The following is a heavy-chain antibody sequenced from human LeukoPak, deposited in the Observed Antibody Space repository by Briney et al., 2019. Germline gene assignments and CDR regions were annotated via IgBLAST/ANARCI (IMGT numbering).Heavy chain of an antibody. CDR3: ARGPSYGDYYFQH. CDR2: ISSNGGST. D-gene: IGHD4-17*01. Sequence: PGGSLRLSCAASGFTFSSYAMHWVRQAPGKGLEYVSAISSNGGSTYYANSVKGRFTISRDNSKNTLYLQMGSLRAEDMAVYYCARGPSYGDYYFQHWGQGNLVTVSS. J-gene: IGHJ1*01. V-gene: IGHV3-64*01. CDR1: GFTFSSYA.